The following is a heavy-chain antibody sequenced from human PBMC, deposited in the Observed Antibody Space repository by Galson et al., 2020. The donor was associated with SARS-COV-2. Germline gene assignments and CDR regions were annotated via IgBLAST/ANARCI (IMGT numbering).Heavy chain of an antibody. D-gene: IGHD3-16*01. V-gene: IGHV1-24*01. J-gene: IGHJ3*01. CDR3: ATAKPSYLQSWGSAFDF. Sequence: ASVKVSCKVSGYSLTEFSMHWVRQAPGKGLDWMGGFDPEDDETIYAQKFQGRVTMTEDTSTDTAYMELSSLRSEDTAVYYCATAKPSYLQSWGSAFDFWGQGTMVTVSS. CDR1: GYSLTEFS. CDR2: FDPEDDET.